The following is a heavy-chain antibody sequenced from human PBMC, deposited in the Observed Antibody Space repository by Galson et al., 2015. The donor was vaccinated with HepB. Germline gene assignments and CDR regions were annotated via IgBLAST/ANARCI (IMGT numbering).Heavy chain of an antibody. CDR2: IIPILGIA. V-gene: IGHV1-69*04. D-gene: IGHD3-10*01. CDR1: GGTFSSYA. Sequence: SVKVSCKASGGTFSSYAISWVRQAPGQGLEWMGRIIPILGIANYAQKFQGRVTITADKSTSTAYMELSSLRSEDTAVYYCARSKTYGSGSYQSDYWGQGTLVTVSS. J-gene: IGHJ4*02. CDR3: ARSKTYGSGSYQSDY.